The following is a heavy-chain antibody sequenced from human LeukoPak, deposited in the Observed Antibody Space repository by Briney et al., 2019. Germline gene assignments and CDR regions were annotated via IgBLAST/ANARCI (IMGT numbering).Heavy chain of an antibody. CDR3: ASPTQYYYGSGSYFRMAGYYGMDV. J-gene: IGHJ6*02. CDR1: GYTFTTYA. D-gene: IGHD3-10*01. V-gene: IGHV1-3*01. Sequence: ASVKVSCKASGYTFTTYAMHWVRQAPGQRLEWLGWINAGNGNTKYSQKFQGRVTFTRDTSASTAYVELSSLRSEDTAVYYCASPTQYYYGSGSYFRMAGYYGMDVWGQGTTVTVSS. CDR2: INAGNGNT.